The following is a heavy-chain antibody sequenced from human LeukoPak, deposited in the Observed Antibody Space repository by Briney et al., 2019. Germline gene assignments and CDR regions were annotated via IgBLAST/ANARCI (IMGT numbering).Heavy chain of an antibody. CDR1: GFTFRTYA. V-gene: IGHV3-23*01. CDR3: AREYSSGWTSDY. J-gene: IGHJ4*02. CDR2: VSDNRGDT. D-gene: IGHD6-19*01. Sequence: GGSLRLSCTASGFTFRTYAMTWVRQAPGKGLEWVSEVSDNRGDTSYADSVKGRFSISRDNAKNTVYLQMDSLRAEDTAVYYCAREYSSGWTSDYWGQGTLVTVSS.